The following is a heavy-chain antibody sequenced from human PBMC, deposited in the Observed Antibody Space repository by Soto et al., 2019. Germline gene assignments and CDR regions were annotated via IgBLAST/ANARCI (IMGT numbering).Heavy chain of an antibody. CDR1: GFTFSTYG. V-gene: IGHV3-30*18. D-gene: IGHD1-26*01. CDR3: AKGHRDDLVGATTGGWYFDL. Sequence: QVQLVESGGGVVQPGRSLRVSCAASGFTFSTYGMHWVRQAPGKGLEWVAVISYDGSKKYYADSVKGRITISRDNSKNTPYLQMNSLRDEDTAIYYCAKGHRDDLVGATTGGWYFDLWGRGTLVTVSS. J-gene: IGHJ2*01. CDR2: ISYDGSKK.